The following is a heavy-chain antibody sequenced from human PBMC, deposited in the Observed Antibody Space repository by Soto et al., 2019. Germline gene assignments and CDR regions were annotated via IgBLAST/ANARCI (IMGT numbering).Heavy chain of an antibody. J-gene: IGHJ4*02. CDR2: ISYDGSNK. V-gene: IGHV3-30*18. CDR1: GFTFSSYG. Sequence: XGSLRLSCAAAGFTFSSYGMHWVRQAPGKGLEWVAVISYDGSNKYYADSVKGRFTISRDNSKNTLYLQMNSLRAEDTAVYYCAKGLGRYYFDYWGQGSLVTVSS. CDR3: AKGLGRYYFDY.